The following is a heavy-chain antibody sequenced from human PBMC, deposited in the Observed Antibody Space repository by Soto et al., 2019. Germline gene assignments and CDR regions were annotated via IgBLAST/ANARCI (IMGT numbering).Heavy chain of an antibody. CDR1: GGSFSGYY. D-gene: IGHD3-22*01. CDR2: INHSGST. J-gene: IGHJ4*02. V-gene: IGHV4-34*01. CDR3: ARPVYDSSGYYLYY. Sequence: LPETLSLTCAVYGGSFSGYYWSWIRQPPGKGLEWIGEINHSGSTNYNPSLKSRVTISVDTSKNQFSLKLSSVTAADTAVYYCARPVYDSSGYYLYYWGQGTLVTVSS.